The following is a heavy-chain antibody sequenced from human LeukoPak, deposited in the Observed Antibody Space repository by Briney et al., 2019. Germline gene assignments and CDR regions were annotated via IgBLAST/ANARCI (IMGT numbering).Heavy chain of an antibody. V-gene: IGHV4-39*01. D-gene: IGHD6-6*01. CDR2: IYYSGST. Sequence: SETLSLTCNVSGSSISSSSYYWGWIRQPPGKGLEWIGSIYYSGSTYYNPSLKSRVTISVDTSKNQFSLKLSSVTAADTAVYYCARTSPIEYSSSSDFDYWGQGTLVTVSS. CDR3: ARTSPIEYSSSSDFDY. CDR1: GSSISSSSYY. J-gene: IGHJ4*02.